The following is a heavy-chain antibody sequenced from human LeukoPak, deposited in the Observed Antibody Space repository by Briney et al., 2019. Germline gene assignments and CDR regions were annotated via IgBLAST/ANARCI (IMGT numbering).Heavy chain of an antibody. CDR2: SSGSGRTI. CDR3: TKNVMVKGYIDY. V-gene: IGHV3-23*01. Sequence: GGSLRLSCAASGFILSNHAMSWVRQAPGKGLQWIAVSSGSGRTIEYEDSVKGRFTISRDNSKNTLSLQMNSLRVEDTAIYYCTKNVMVKGYIDYWGQGTVVTVSS. D-gene: IGHD5-18*01. J-gene: IGHJ4*02. CDR1: GFILSNHA.